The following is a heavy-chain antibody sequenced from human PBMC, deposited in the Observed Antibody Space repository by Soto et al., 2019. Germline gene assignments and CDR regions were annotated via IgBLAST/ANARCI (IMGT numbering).Heavy chain of an antibody. V-gene: IGHV4-39*01. Sequence: QLQLQESGPGLVKPSETLSLTCTVSGGSISSSSYYWGWIRQPPGKGLEWIGSISYSGSTYYNPALKSRVTTSVDTSKNQFSLKLSSVTAADTAVYYCARIPIAGWYVASPNCFDYWGQGTLVTVSS. J-gene: IGHJ4*02. D-gene: IGHD6-19*01. CDR3: ARIPIAGWYVASPNCFDY. CDR2: ISYSGST. CDR1: GGSISSSSYY.